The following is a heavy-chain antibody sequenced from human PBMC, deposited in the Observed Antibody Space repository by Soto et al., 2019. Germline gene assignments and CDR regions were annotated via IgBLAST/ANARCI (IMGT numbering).Heavy chain of an antibody. CDR2: VSHVDDNK. D-gene: IGHD1-1*01. Sequence: QAPGRGLEWVAVVSHVDDNKYYADSVRGRFTISRENSKKMLYLQMNSLRADDTALYYCARGNMDVWGQGTTVTVSS. CDR3: ARGNMDV. V-gene: IGHV3-30-3*01. J-gene: IGHJ6*02.